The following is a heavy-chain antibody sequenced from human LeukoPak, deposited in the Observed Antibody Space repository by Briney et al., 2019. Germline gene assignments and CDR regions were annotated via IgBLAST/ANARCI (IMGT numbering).Heavy chain of an antibody. J-gene: IGHJ4*02. V-gene: IGHV4-34*01. D-gene: IGHD6-19*01. CDR2: INHSGST. CDR1: GGSISSYY. CDR3: ARAVAGFDY. Sequence: ASETLSLTCTVSGGSISSYYWSWIRQPPGKGLEWIGEINHSGSTNYNPSLKSRVTISVDTSKNQFSLNLSSVTAADTAVYYCARAVAGFDYWGQGTLVTVSS.